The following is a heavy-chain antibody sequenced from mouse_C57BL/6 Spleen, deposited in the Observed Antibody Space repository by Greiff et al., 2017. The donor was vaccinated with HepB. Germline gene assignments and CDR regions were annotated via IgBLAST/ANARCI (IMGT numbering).Heavy chain of an antibody. D-gene: IGHD2-4*01. CDR2: IYPRSGNT. J-gene: IGHJ4*01. CDR3: AREGDYGAMDY. CDR1: GYTFTSYG. Sequence: QVQLQQSGAELARPGASVKLSCKASGYTFTSYGISWVKQRTGQGLEWIGEIYPRSGNTYYNEKFKGKATLTADKSSSTAYMELSSLTSEDSAVYFCAREGDYGAMDYWGQGTSVTVSS. V-gene: IGHV1-81*01.